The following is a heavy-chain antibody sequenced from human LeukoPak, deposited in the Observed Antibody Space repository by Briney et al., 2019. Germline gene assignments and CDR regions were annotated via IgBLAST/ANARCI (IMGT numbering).Heavy chain of an antibody. CDR1: GGTFSSYA. Sequence: VASVKVSCKASGGTFSSYAISWVRQAPGQGLEWMGGIIPIFGTANYAQKFQGRVTITTDESTSTAYMELSSLRSEDTAVYYCARDGENGADYWGQGTLVTVSS. D-gene: IGHD4-17*01. J-gene: IGHJ4*02. V-gene: IGHV1-69*05. CDR3: ARDGENGADY. CDR2: IIPIFGTA.